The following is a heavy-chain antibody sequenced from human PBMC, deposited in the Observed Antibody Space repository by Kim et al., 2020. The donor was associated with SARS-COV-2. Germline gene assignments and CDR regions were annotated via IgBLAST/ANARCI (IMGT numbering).Heavy chain of an antibody. CDR1: GFTFSSYA. CDR2: ISYDGSNK. V-gene: IGHV3-30*04. CDR3: ARPADYYGSGSYRTRYYYYGMDV. J-gene: IGHJ6*02. Sequence: GGSLRLSCAASGFTFSSYAMHWVRQAPGKGLEWVAVISYDGSNKYYADSVKGRFTISRDNSKNTLYLQMNSLRAEDTAVYYCARPADYYGSGSYRTRYYYYGMDVWGQGTTVTVSS. D-gene: IGHD3-10*01.